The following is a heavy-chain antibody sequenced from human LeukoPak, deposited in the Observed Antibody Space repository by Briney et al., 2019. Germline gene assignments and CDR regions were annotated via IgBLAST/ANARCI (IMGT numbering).Heavy chain of an antibody. CDR3: ATLRSSTSFDP. Sequence: ASVKVSCKASGYTFTSYGVSWVRQAPGQGLEWMGWISAYNGNTNYAQKLQGRVTMTTDTSTSTAYMELRSLRSDDTAVYYCATLRSSTSFDPWGQGTLVTVSS. D-gene: IGHD2-2*01. V-gene: IGHV1-18*01. CDR1: GYTFTSYG. CDR2: ISAYNGNT. J-gene: IGHJ5*02.